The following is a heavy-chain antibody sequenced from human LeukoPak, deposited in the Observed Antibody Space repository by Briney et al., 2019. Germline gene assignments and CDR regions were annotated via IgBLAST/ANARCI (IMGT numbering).Heavy chain of an antibody. V-gene: IGHV3-13*01. Sequence: QSGGSLRLSCAASGFTFSSYDMHWVRQVTGKYLEWVSAIGTTGDTYYPGSVKGRFTISRENAKNSLYLQMNSLRAEDTAVYYCARGISAVVPRAFDLWGQGTMVTVSS. J-gene: IGHJ3*01. CDR2: IGTTGDT. CDR1: GFTFSSYD. CDR3: ARGISAVVPRAFDL. D-gene: IGHD2-15*01.